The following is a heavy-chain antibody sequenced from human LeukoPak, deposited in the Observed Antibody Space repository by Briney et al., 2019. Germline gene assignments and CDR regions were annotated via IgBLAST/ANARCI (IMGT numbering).Heavy chain of an antibody. J-gene: IGHJ4*02. CDR3: AKEYCSGGSCPSRFDY. V-gene: IGHV3-9*01. CDR1: GFIFADYA. Sequence: GGSLRLSCAASGFIFADYAMHWVRQPPGKGLEWVSGVSWNSGGIDYADSVKGRFTISRDNAKNSLYLQMNSLRAEDTALYYCAKEYCSGGSCPSRFDYWGQGTLVTVSS. CDR2: VSWNSGGI. D-gene: IGHD2-15*01.